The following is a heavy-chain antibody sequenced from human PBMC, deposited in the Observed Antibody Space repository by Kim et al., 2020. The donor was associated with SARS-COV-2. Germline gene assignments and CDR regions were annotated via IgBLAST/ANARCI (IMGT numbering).Heavy chain of an antibody. CDR3: ARHWGSERSFDY. D-gene: IGHD3-10*01. J-gene: IGHJ4*02. V-gene: IGHV4-59*08. Sequence: NYNPPHKSRVTISVATSKNQFSLKLSSVTAADTAVYYCARHWGSERSFDYWGQGTLVTVSS.